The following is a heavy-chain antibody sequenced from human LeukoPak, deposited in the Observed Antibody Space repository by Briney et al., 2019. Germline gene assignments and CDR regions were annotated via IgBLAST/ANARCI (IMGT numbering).Heavy chain of an antibody. V-gene: IGHV4-34*04. D-gene: IGHD3-9*01. CDR1: GGSFSGYY. Sequence: SETLSLTCTVYGGSFSGYYWSWIRQPPGQGLEWIGEINHSGSTNNNPSLTSRSPISVDTSTNKISLTLRSGTAADTAVYYCSGLYYDILTGNHNWFDPSGQGTPGTVSS. CDR2: INHSGST. CDR3: SGLYYDILTGNHNWFDP. J-gene: IGHJ5*02.